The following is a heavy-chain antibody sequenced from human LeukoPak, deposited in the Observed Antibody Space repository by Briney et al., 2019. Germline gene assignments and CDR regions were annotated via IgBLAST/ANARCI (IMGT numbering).Heavy chain of an antibody. CDR1: GGSISSYY. V-gene: IGHV4-4*09. D-gene: IGHD1-1*01. CDR2: IYTSGST. Sequence: SDTLSLTCTVSGGSISSYYWSWIRQPPGKGLEWIGYIYTSGSTNFNPSLKSRVAISVDTSKNQFSLKLSSVTAADTAVYYCAGTPLGRGGFDYWGQETLVTVSS. J-gene: IGHJ4*02. CDR3: AGTPLGRGGFDY.